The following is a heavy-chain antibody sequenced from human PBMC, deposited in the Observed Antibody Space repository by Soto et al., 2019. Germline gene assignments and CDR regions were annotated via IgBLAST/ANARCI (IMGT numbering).Heavy chain of an antibody. CDR1: GGSISSYY. J-gene: IGHJ4*02. Sequence: QVQLQESGPGLVKPSETLSLTCTVSGGSISSYYWSWIRQPPGKGLEWIGYINYSGSTNYNPSLKSRVTISVDTSKNQFSLKLSSVTAADTGVYYCARDREGGAGFDYWGQGTLVTVSS. CDR3: ARDREGGAGFDY. CDR2: INYSGST. V-gene: IGHV4-59*01. D-gene: IGHD6-19*01.